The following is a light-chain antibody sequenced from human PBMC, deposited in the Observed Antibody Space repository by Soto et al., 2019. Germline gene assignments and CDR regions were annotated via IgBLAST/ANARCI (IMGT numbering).Light chain of an antibody. Sequence: QSVLTQPASVSGSPGQSITISCTGTSSDVGGHNFVSWFRQYPGQAPQLLISEVSNRPSGVSHRFSGSKSGNTASLTISGLRPDDEADYFCSSYTVTSTPYVFGNGTKVTVL. CDR2: EVS. CDR1: SSDVGGHNF. V-gene: IGLV2-14*01. J-gene: IGLJ1*01. CDR3: SSYTVTSTPYV.